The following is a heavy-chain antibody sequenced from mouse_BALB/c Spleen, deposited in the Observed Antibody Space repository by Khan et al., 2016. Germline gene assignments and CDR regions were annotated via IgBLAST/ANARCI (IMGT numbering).Heavy chain of an antibody. Sequence: QVQLQQSGAELARPGASVKLSCKASGYTFTSYWMQWVKQRPGQGLEWIGAIYPGDGDTRYTQKFKGKATLTADKSSSTAYMQLSSLASEDSAVYYCARGVPFDYWGQDTTLTVSS. CDR1: GYTFTSYW. V-gene: IGHV1-87*01. D-gene: IGHD2-14*01. CDR2: IYPGDGDT. CDR3: ARGVPFDY. J-gene: IGHJ2*01.